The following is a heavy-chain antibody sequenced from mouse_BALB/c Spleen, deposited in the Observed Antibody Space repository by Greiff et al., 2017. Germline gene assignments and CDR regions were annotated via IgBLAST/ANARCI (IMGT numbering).Heavy chain of an antibody. D-gene: IGHD1-2*01. CDR1: GFNIKDTY. CDR2: IDPANGNT. Sequence: EVQLQQSGAELVKPGASVKLSCTASGFNIKDTYMHWVKQRPEQGLEWIGRIDPANGNTKYDPKFQGKATITADTSSNTAYLQLSSLTSEDTAVYYCAIILRPDYWGQGTTLTVSS. V-gene: IGHV14-3*02. J-gene: IGHJ2*01. CDR3: AIILRPDY.